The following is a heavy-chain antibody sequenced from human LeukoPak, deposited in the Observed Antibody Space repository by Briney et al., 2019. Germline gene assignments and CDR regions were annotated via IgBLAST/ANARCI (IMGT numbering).Heavy chain of an antibody. CDR1: GFTFDDYA. CDR2: ISWEGGST. J-gene: IGHJ4*02. V-gene: IGHV3-43D*03. Sequence: GGSLRLSCAASGFTFDDYAMHWVRQAPGKGLEWVSVISWEGGSTYYADSVKGRFTISRDNSKNSLYLQMNSLRAEDTALYYCAKDMAAYYYASGNIDYWGQGTLVTVSS. D-gene: IGHD3-10*01. CDR3: AKDMAAYYYASGNIDY.